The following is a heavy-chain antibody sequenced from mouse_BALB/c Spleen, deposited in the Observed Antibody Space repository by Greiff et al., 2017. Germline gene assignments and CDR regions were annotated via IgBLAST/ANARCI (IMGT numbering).Heavy chain of an antibody. CDR2: ISSGGST. V-gene: IGHV5-6-5*01. Sequence: EVKLMESGGGLVKPGGSLKLSCAASGFTFSSYAISWVRQTPEKRLEWVASISSGGSTYYPDSVKGRFTISRDNARNILYLQMSSLRSEDTAMYYCARGYGNYGFFDYWGQGTTLTVSS. CDR1: GFTFSSYA. J-gene: IGHJ2*01. D-gene: IGHD2-10*02. CDR3: ARGYGNYGFFDY.